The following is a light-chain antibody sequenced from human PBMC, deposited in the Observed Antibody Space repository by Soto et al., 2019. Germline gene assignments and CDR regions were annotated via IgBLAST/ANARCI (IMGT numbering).Light chain of an antibody. CDR1: QSLLCSDGTNC. V-gene: IGKV2-30*01. CDR2: AVS. J-gene: IGKJ2*01. Sequence: DVVMTQSPLSLPVTLGQPASISCRSSQSLLCSDGTNCLHWFHQGPGQSPRLLISAVSNRCSGVPERFSGSGSGTDFTLKIXRVEAEDVGVYYCMQYTHWPHTFGQGTKLEIK. CDR3: MQYTHWPHT.